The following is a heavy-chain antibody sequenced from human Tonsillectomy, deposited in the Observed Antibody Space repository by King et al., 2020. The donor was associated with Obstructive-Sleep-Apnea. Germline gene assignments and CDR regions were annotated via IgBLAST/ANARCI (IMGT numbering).Heavy chain of an antibody. CDR3: ARENYVPFMDV. CDR1: GFTFGIYW. J-gene: IGHJ6*02. D-gene: IGHD3-10*02. V-gene: IGHV3-7*03. Sequence: EEQLVQSGGGLVQPGGSLRLSCAASGFTFGIYWMTWIRQAPGKGLEWVANIKQDGSEKYYLDSVKGRFTISRDNAKNSLNLQMNSLRAEDTAVYYCARENYVPFMDVWGQGTTVTVSS. CDR2: IKQDGSEK.